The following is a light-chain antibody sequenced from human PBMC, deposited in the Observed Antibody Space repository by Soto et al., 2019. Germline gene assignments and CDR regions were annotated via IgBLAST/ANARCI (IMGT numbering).Light chain of an antibody. CDR2: DAS. V-gene: IGKV3-15*01. Sequence: EIVMTQSPATLSVSPGETATLSCRASQSVNSKLAWYQQKPGQAPRLLIYDASTRATDIPARFSGSGSGTEFTLTISSLQSEDFAVYYCQQYNTLPYTFGQGTKLEIK. CDR1: QSVNSK. CDR3: QQYNTLPYT. J-gene: IGKJ2*01.